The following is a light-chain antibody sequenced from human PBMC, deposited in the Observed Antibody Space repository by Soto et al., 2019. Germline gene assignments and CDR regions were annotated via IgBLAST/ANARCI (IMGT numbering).Light chain of an antibody. CDR3: QQSYSTLWT. J-gene: IGKJ1*01. Sequence: DIQMTQSPSSLSASVGDRVTITCRASQSISSYLNWYQQKPGKAPNLLIYAASSLQSGVPSRFSGSGSGTDFTLTISSLQPEDFATYYCQQSYSTLWTFGQGTKVE. CDR2: AAS. V-gene: IGKV1-39*01. CDR1: QSISSY.